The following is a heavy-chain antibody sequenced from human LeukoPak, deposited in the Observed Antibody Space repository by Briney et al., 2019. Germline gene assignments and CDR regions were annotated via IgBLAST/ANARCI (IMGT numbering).Heavy chain of an antibody. CDR3: ARAWGCSGGSCLCYFDY. D-gene: IGHD2-15*01. Sequence: SVKVSCKASGGTFSSYAISWVRQAPGQGLEWMGRIIPIFGTANYAQKFQGRVTITTDESTSTAYMELSSLRSEDTAVYYCARAWGCSGGSCLCYFDYWGQGTLITVSS. V-gene: IGHV1-69*05. CDR1: GGTFSSYA. J-gene: IGHJ4*02. CDR2: IIPIFGTA.